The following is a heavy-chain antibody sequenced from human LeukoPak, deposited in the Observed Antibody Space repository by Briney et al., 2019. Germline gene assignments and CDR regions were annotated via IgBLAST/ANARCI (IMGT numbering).Heavy chain of an antibody. D-gene: IGHD2-15*01. Sequence: QAGGSLRLSCAASGFSLSTYALSWVRQAPGGGLEWVAAISGSGDKTYHADSVKGRFTISKDNSENRLSLQMDSLRAEDTAVYFCAKDTTAWWYHRAYMNVWVKGTTVTVSS. CDR3: AKDTTAWWYHRAYMNV. CDR1: GFSLSTYA. V-gene: IGHV3-23*01. CDR2: ISGSGDKT. J-gene: IGHJ6*03.